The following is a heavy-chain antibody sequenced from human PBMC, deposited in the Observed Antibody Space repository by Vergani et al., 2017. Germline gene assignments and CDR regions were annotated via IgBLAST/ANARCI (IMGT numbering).Heavy chain of an antibody. V-gene: IGHV3-74*02. J-gene: IGHJ4*02. CDR3: ARGMSYYDISGYYSTFWFDY. CDR1: GFTFSRYW. D-gene: IGHD3-22*01. Sequence: EVQLVESGGGLVQPGGSLRLSCAASGFTFSRYWMHWVRQAPGKGLVWVSRSNSDGSSTNYADSVKGRFTISRDNAKNTLYLQMNSLRDEDTAIYYCARGMSYYDISGYYSTFWFDYWGQGSLVTVSS. CDR2: SNSDGSST.